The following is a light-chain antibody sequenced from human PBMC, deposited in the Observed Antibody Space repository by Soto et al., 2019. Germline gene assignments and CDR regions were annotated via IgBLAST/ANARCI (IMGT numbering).Light chain of an antibody. Sequence: QLVLTQPPSASASLGASVKLTCTLSSGHSSYAIAWHQKQPDKGPRYLMDLNNDGSHTKGGGVPDRFSGSSSGAERFLIISSLQSDDEADYYCAVWDDSLNGLWVFGGGTKLTVL. CDR2: LNNDGSH. J-gene: IGLJ3*02. CDR3: AVWDDSLNGLWV. V-gene: IGLV4-69*01. CDR1: SGHSSYA.